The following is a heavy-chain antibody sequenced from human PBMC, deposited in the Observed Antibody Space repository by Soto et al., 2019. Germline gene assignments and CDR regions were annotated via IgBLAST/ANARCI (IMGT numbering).Heavy chain of an antibody. CDR2: INPSNGGT. CDR1: GYTFSGFY. CDR3: ASAAVTGTAGLDF. Sequence: SVKVSCKASGYTFSGFYMHWVRQAPGQGLEWMGWINPSNGGTKYAEKFQGRVTMTRDTSISTAYVELSRLTSDDTAVYYCASAAVTGTAGLDFWGPGTLVTVSS. D-gene: IGHD6-19*01. J-gene: IGHJ4*02. V-gene: IGHV1-2*02.